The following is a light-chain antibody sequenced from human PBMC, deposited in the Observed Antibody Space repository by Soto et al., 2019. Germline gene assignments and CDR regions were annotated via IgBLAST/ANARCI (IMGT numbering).Light chain of an antibody. CDR3: QQYSTWPWT. CDR2: GTS. J-gene: IGKJ1*01. V-gene: IGKV3-15*01. Sequence: EIVLTQSPGTLSLSPGERATLSCRASQSVSSIYLGWYQQKPGQAPRLLIYGTSGRATGIPPTFSGSGSGTEFTLTISALQSEDFAVYYCQQYSTWPWTFGQGTKVDIK. CDR1: QSVSSIY.